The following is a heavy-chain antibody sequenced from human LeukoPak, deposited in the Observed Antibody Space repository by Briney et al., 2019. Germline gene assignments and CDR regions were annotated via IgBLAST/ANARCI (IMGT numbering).Heavy chain of an antibody. V-gene: IGHV3-23*01. CDR3: AKEGFYYDILTGYLDY. Sequence: PGRSLRLSCAASGFTFSSYAMSWVRQAPGKGLEWVSAISGSGGSTYYADSVKGRFTISRDNSKNTLYLQMNSLRAEDTAVYYCAKEGFYYDILTGYLDYWGQGTLVTVSS. CDR1: GFTFSSYA. CDR2: ISGSGGST. J-gene: IGHJ4*02. D-gene: IGHD3-9*01.